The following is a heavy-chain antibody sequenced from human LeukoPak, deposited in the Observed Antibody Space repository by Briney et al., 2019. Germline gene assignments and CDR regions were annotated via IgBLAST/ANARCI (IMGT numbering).Heavy chain of an antibody. V-gene: IGHV4-31*03. Sequence: PSETLSLTCTVSGGSISSGGYYWSWIRQHPGKGLEWIGYIYYSGSTYYNPSLKSRVTISVDTSKNQFSLKLSSVTAADTAVYYCARDRYCSSTSSYSYYFDYWGQGTLVTVSS. CDR3: ARDRYCSSTSSYSYYFDY. CDR2: IYYSGST. J-gene: IGHJ4*02. D-gene: IGHD2-2*01. CDR1: GGSISSGGYY.